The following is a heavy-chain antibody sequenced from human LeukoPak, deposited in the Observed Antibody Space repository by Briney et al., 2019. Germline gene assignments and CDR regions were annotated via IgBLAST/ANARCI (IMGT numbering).Heavy chain of an antibody. V-gene: IGHV3-64*01. CDR2: ISNNGGST. J-gene: IGHJ4*02. D-gene: IGHD6-6*01. CDR1: GFTFSRYS. Sequence: GGSLRLSCAASGFTFSRYSMHWVRQAPGKGLEYVSAISNNGGSTYYAKSVKGRFTISRDNSKNTLYLQMGSLRAEDMAVYYCTRTSIAAREADYWGQGTLVTVSS. CDR3: TRTSIAAREADY.